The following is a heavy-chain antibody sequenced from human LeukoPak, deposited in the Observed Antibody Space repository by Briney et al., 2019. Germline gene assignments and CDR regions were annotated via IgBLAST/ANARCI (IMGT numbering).Heavy chain of an antibody. CDR2: ISDNGAAT. CDR3: AKVRRYGDYSSLYYFDY. Sequence: PGGSLRLSCAASGFTYGTYAVSWVRQAPGKGLDWVSAISDNGAATYYADSVKGRFTISRDNSKNTLYLQMNSLRAEDTAVYYCAKVRRYGDYSSLYYFDYWGQGTLVTVSS. D-gene: IGHD4-17*01. CDR1: GFTYGTYA. J-gene: IGHJ4*02. V-gene: IGHV3-23*01.